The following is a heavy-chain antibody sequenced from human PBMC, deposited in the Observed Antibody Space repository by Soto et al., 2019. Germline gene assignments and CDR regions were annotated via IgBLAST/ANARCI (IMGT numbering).Heavy chain of an antibody. Sequence: EVQLVESGGGLVKPGGSLRLSCAASGFTFSSYSMNWVRQAPGKGLEWVSSISSSSSYIYYADSVKGRFTISRDNAKNLLYRQMNSLRADDTALYYCARDAYSSPSRDWFDPWGQGTLVTVSS. CDR1: GFTFSSYS. V-gene: IGHV3-21*01. D-gene: IGHD6-13*01. CDR2: ISSSSSYI. CDR3: ARDAYSSPSRDWFDP. J-gene: IGHJ5*02.